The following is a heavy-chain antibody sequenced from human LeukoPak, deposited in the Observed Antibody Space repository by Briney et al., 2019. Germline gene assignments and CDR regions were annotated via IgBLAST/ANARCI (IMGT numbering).Heavy chain of an antibody. CDR3: AQSPPLAYCGGDCYSSLVY. CDR2: IIPIFGTA. D-gene: IGHD2-21*02. CDR1: GGTFSSYA. V-gene: IGHV1-69*13. J-gene: IGHJ4*02. Sequence: SVKVSCKASGGTFSSYAISWVRQAPGQGLEWMGGIIPIFGTANYAQKFQGRVTITADESTSTAYMELSSLRSEDTAVYYCAQSPPLAYCGGDCYSSLVYWGQGTLVTVSS.